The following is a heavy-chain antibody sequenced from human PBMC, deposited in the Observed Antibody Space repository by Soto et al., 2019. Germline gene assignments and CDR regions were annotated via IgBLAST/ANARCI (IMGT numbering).Heavy chain of an antibody. Sequence: ASVKVSCKASGYTLTMYAMHWVRQAPGQRLEWMGWINSGNGDTIYSQKFQGRVTLTRDTSASTAYMALSSLRSEDTAVYYCARPGVAYDAFDIWGQGPMVTVSS. V-gene: IGHV1-3*04. CDR2: INSGNGDT. CDR3: ARPGVAYDAFDI. J-gene: IGHJ3*02. CDR1: GYTLTMYA. D-gene: IGHD3-3*01.